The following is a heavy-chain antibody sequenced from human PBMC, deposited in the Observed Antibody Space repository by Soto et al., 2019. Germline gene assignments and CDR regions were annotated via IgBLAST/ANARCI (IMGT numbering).Heavy chain of an antibody. Sequence: GASVKVSCKASGYTFTSYYMHWVRQAPGQGLEWMGIINPSGGSTSYAQKFQGRVTMTRDTSTSTVYMELSSLRSEDTAVYYCAKAPYGDYINYYMDVWGKGTTVTVSS. J-gene: IGHJ6*03. V-gene: IGHV1-46*03. D-gene: IGHD4-17*01. CDR3: AKAPYGDYINYYMDV. CDR2: INPSGGST. CDR1: GYTFTSYY.